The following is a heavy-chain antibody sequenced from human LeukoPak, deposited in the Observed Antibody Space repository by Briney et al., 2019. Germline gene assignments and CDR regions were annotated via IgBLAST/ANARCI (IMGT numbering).Heavy chain of an antibody. CDR1: GFTFSSYS. CDR2: ISSSSSYI. Sequence: GGSLRLSCAASGFTFSSYSMNWVRQAPGKGLEWVSSISSSSSYIYYADSVKGRFTISRGNAKNSLYLQMNSLRAEDTAVYYCARARIRGILGSSGPDSDYWGQGTLVTVSS. D-gene: IGHD3-22*01. J-gene: IGHJ4*02. CDR3: ARARIRGILGSSGPDSDY. V-gene: IGHV3-21*01.